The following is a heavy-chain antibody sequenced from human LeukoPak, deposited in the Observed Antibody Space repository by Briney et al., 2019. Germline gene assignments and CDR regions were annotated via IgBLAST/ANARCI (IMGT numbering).Heavy chain of an antibody. V-gene: IGHV4-39*07. J-gene: IGHJ4*02. CDR2: FYYRGCT. CDR3: ARRGIVGATTDY. CDR1: GGSISSSSYY. Sequence: SETLSLTCTVSGGSISSSSYYWGWIRQPPGKGLERIGRFYYRGCTYYNPSLKSQATISVDTSKNQFSLKLSSVTAADTAVYYCARRGIVGATTDYWGQGTLDTVSS. D-gene: IGHD1-26*01.